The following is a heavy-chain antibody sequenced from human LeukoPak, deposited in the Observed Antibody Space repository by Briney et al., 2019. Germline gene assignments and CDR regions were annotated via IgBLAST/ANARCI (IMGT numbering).Heavy chain of an antibody. CDR3: VKESRVVRGVIMDAFDM. J-gene: IGHJ3*02. V-gene: IGHV3-64D*06. CDR2: ISINGGST. CDR1: GFTFSSYA. Sequence: GGSLRLSCSASGFTFSSYAMHWVRQAPGKGLEYVSGISINGGSTDYADSVKGRFTISRDSSKNTVYLQMSSLRAEDTAVYYCVKESRVVRGVIMDAFDMWGQGTMVTVSS. D-gene: IGHD3-10*01.